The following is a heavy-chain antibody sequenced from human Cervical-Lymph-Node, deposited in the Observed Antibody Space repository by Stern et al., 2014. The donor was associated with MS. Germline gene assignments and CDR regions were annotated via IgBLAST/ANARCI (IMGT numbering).Heavy chain of an antibody. Sequence: EVQLVESGGGLVQPGGSLRLSCAASGFTFNSYSMNWVRQAPGQGLEWVSYIWNSGDIKHYADSVKGRFTISRDNAQNSLSLQMNGLSDEDTALYFCARVSSGLLRGMDVWGQGTTVIVSS. J-gene: IGHJ6*02. CDR2: IWNSGDIK. D-gene: IGHD6-19*01. CDR3: ARVSSGLLRGMDV. CDR1: GFTFNSYS. V-gene: IGHV3-48*02.